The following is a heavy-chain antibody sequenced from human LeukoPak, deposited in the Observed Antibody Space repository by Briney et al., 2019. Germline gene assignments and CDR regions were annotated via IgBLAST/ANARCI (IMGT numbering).Heavy chain of an antibody. V-gene: IGHV4-34*01. D-gene: IGHD3-10*01. CDR2: INHSGST. J-gene: IGHJ4*02. CDR1: GGSFSGYY. Sequence: SETLSLTCAVYGGSFSGYYWSWIRQPPGKGLEWIGEINHSGSTNYNPSLKSRVTISVDTSKNQFSLKLSSVTAADTAVYYCARHLDYYGSGIYEYWGQGTLVTVSS. CDR3: ARHLDYYGSGIYEY.